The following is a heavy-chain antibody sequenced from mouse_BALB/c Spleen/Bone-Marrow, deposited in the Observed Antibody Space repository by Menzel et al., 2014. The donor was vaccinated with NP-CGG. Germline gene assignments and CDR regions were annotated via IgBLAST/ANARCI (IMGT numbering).Heavy chain of an antibody. CDR2: ISSGGST. D-gene: IGHD2-4*01. CDR1: GFTFSSYA. V-gene: IGHV5-6-5*01. J-gene: IGHJ3*01. Sequence: EVNLVDSGGGLVKPGGSLKLSCAASGFTFSSYAMSWVRQTPEKRLEWVASISSGGSTYYPDSVKGRFTISRDNARNILYLQMSSLRSEDTAMYYCARGGGYDYGSWFAYWGQGTLVTVSA. CDR3: ARGGGYDYGSWFAY.